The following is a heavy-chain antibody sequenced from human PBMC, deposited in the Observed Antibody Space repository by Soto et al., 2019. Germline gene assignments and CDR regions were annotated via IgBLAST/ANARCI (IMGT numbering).Heavy chain of an antibody. CDR2: IYHGGTT. CDR3: ARVHVMVVAGSNFDY. D-gene: IGHD6-19*01. J-gene: IGHJ4*01. V-gene: IGHV4-38-2*01. Sequence: PSETLSLTCAVSGYSISSGYYWGWLRQPPGKGLEWIGSIYHGGTTFYNPSLKSRVTLSVDTSKNHYSLKLRSVTAADTAVYYCARVHVMVVAGSNFDYWGPGILVTVSS. CDR1: GYSISSGYY.